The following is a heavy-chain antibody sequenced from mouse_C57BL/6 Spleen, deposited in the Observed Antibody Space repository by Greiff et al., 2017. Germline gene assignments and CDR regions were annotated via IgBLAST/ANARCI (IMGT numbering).Heavy chain of an antibody. CDR3: TRDTVDYYAMDY. J-gene: IGHJ4*01. Sequence: EVQLQQSGTVLARTGASVKMSCKTSGYTFTSYWMHWVKQRPGQGLEWIGAIYPGNSDTSYNQKFKGKAKLTAVTSASTAYMELSSLTNEDSAVYYCTRDTVDYYAMDYWGQGTSVTVSS. D-gene: IGHD1-1*01. CDR2: IYPGNSDT. CDR1: GYTFTSYW. V-gene: IGHV1-5*01.